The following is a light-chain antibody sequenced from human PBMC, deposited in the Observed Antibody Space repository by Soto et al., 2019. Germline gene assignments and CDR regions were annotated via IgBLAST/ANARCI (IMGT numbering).Light chain of an antibody. CDR2: DAS. Sequence: EIVVIQSPATLSLSPWSRATLSCRASQSVFNYLAWYQQKPGQAPRLLIYDASNRATGIPARFSGSGSGTDFTLTISSLEPEDFAVYYCQQRYNWPPWTFGQGTKVEI. CDR1: QSVFNY. CDR3: QQRYNWPPWT. J-gene: IGKJ1*01. V-gene: IGKV3-11*01.